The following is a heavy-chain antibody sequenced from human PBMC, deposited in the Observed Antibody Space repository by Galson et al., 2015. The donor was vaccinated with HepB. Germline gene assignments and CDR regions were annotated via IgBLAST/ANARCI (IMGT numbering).Heavy chain of an antibody. CDR2: ISPDGSYR. D-gene: IGHD5/OR15-5a*01. J-gene: IGHJ5*02. Sequence: SLRLSCAASGFNFNDYAMHWVRQAPGKGLEWLAAISPDGSYRPYADSVKGRFTISRDNSDNTLSLQMNSLRPEDTAIYYCTTGVYYSTYWSWLDPWGQGTLVSVSS. CDR3: TTGVYYSTYWSWLDP. V-gene: IGHV3-30*04. CDR1: GFNFNDYA.